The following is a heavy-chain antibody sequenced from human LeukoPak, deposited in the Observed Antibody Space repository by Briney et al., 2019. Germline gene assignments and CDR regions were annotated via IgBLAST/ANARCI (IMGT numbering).Heavy chain of an antibody. CDR1: GYSFTNYG. J-gene: IGHJ4*02. CDR3: ARGRKGILAGYDNDN. Sequence: ASVKVSCKASGYSFTNYGISWVRQAPGQGLEWMGWIVAYNGTTDFLQKVQGRTKYVEKFQGRVTMTTDTSTNTAYMELRSLTSDDTAVYYCARGRKGILAGYDNDNWGQGTLVTVSS. D-gene: IGHD3-9*01. V-gene: IGHV1-18*01. CDR2: IVAYNGTTDFLQKVQGRT.